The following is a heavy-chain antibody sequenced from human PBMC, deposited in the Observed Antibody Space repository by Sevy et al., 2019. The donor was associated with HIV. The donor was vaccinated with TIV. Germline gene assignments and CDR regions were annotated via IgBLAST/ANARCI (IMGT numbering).Heavy chain of an antibody. J-gene: IGHJ4*02. CDR2: IRSKAYGGTT. CDR3: TRDLGYYDSSRMYDY. CDR1: GFTFDDYT. V-gene: IGHV3-49*03. D-gene: IGHD3-22*01. Sequence: GGSLRLSCTASGFTFDDYTMSWFRQAPGKGLEWVGCIRSKAYGGTTEYAASVKGRFTISRDDSKSIAFLQMNSLKTEDTAVYYCTRDLGYYDSSRMYDYWGQGTLVTVSS.